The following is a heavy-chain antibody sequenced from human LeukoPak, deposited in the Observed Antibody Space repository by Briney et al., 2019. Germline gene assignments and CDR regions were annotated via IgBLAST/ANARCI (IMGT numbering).Heavy chain of an antibody. CDR2: IHTSGST. V-gene: IGHV4-4*07. CDR1: GGSISSYY. J-gene: IGHJ4*02. CDR3: ARHDYSNYQVFNY. Sequence: PSDTLSLTCTVSGGSISSYYWSWIRQPAGKGLEWIGRIHTSGSTNDNPSLKGRVTMSVDTSKNQFSLKLSSVTAADTAVYYCARHDYSNYQVFNYWGQGTLVTVSS. D-gene: IGHD4-11*01.